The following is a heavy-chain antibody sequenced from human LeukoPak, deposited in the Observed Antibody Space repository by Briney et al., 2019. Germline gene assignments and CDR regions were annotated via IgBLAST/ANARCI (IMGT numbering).Heavy chain of an antibody. CDR3: ARIRSRDRYFDWLPTTNWFDP. J-gene: IGHJ5*02. D-gene: IGHD3-9*01. V-gene: IGHV4-34*01. CDR2: INHSGST. CDR1: GGSFSGYY. Sequence: PSETLSLTCAVYGGSFSGYYWSWIRQPPGKGLEWIGEINHSGSTNYNPSLKSRVTISVDTSKNQFSLKLSSVTAADTAVYYCARIRSRDRYFDWLPTTNWFDPWGQGTLVTVSS.